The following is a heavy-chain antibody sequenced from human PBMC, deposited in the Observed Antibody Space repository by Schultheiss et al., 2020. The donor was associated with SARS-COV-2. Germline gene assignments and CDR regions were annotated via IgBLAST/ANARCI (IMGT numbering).Heavy chain of an antibody. J-gene: IGHJ4*02. D-gene: IGHD1-7*01. Sequence: ASVKVSCKASGYTFTDYYIHWVRQAPGQGLEWMGWINPNSGGTNYAQKFQGWVTMTRDTSISTAYMELSRLRSDDTAVYYCARTGTTFGYFDYWGQGTLVTVSS. CDR3: ARTGTTFGYFDY. V-gene: IGHV1-2*04. CDR2: INPNSGGT. CDR1: GYTFTDYY.